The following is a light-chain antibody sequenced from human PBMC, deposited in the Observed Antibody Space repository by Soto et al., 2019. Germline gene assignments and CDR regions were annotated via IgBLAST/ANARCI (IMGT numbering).Light chain of an antibody. Sequence: QSALTQPASVSGSPGQSITISCTGTSSDTAGYNYVSWYQQHPGKAPKLMIYEVSNRPSGVSNRFSGSKSGNTASLTISGLQAGDEADYHCSSFSSTSTLYVFGTGTKVTVL. CDR3: SSFSSTSTLYV. V-gene: IGLV2-14*01. CDR1: SSDTAGYNY. CDR2: EVS. J-gene: IGLJ1*01.